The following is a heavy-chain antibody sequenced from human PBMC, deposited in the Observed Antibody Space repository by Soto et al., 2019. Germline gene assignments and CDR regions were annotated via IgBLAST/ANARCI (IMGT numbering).Heavy chain of an antibody. D-gene: IGHD3-22*01. CDR3: ARDRHAYYYDSSGSPQAVSDY. V-gene: IGHV4-30-4*01. Sequence: PSATLSLTCSVSGGTINSGDYFWSWIRQPPGKGLEWIGSIFYSGSTNYNPSLESRVAISVDTSKNQFSLKLSSVTAADTAVYYCARDRHAYYYDSSGSPQAVSDYWGQGTLVTVSS. J-gene: IGHJ4*02. CDR2: IFYSGST. CDR1: GGTINSGDYF.